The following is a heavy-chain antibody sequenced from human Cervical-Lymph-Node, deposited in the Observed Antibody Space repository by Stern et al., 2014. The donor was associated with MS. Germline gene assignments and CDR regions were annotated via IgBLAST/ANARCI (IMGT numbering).Heavy chain of an antibody. J-gene: IGHJ4*02. V-gene: IGHV3-30*18. CDR2: ISQDGSEK. D-gene: IGHD3-10*01. CDR1: GFTFSNYG. CDR3: AKNSYNYVTYYNSVDF. Sequence: VQLVESGGGVVQPGRSLRLSCAASGFTFSNYGMNWVRQAPGKGLEWVAFISQDGSEKSYGDTVKGRFSISRDNSKNTLSLQVNSLRTEDTAMYYCAKNSYNYVTYYNSVDFWGQGTLVTVSP.